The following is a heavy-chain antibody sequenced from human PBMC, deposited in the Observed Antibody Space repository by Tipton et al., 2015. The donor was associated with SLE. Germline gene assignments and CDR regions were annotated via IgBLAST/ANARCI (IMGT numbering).Heavy chain of an antibody. CDR2: FYYSGST. J-gene: IGHJ6*02. CDR3: ARDDWGNYYGMDV. V-gene: IGHV4-59*12. D-gene: IGHD3-9*01. CDR1: GGSMSTYY. Sequence: TLSLTCTVSGGSMSTYYWNWIRQFPGKGLEWIGYFYYSGSTNYNPSLKSRVTISLDKSKNQFSLKLSSVTAADTAVYYCARDDWGNYYGMDVWGQGTTVTISS.